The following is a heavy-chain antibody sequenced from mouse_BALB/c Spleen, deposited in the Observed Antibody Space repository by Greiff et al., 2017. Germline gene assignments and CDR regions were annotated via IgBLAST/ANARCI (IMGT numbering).Heavy chain of an antibody. J-gene: IGHJ4*01. D-gene: IGHD3-1*01. CDR2: IYPSDSYT. V-gene: IGHV1-69*02. CDR1: GYTFTSYW. Sequence: QVQLQQSGAELVRPGASVKLSCKASGYTFTSYWINWVKQRPGQGLEWIGNIYPSDSYTNYNQKFKDKATLTVDKSSSTAYMQLSSPTSEDSAVYYCTGANSYAMDYWGQGTSVTVSS. CDR3: TGANSYAMDY.